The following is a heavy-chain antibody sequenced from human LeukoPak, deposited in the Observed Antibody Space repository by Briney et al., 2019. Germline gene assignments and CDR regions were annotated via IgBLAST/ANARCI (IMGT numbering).Heavy chain of an antibody. V-gene: IGHV3-74*01. CDR1: GFSVSDYW. J-gene: IGHJ4*02. D-gene: IGHD3-10*01. CDR3: AREGTASIDY. Sequence: GGSLRLSCAASGFSVSDYWMYWVRQDPREGLVCVSRLSSDGTNTRYADSVKGRFTMSRDNAKNTVYLQMNSLRAEDTAVYYCAREGTASIDYWGQGSLVTVSS. CDR2: LSSDGTNT.